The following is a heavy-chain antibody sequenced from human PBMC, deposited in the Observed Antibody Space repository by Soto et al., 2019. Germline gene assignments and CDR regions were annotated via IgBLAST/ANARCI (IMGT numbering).Heavy chain of an antibody. CDR2: INAGNGNT. CDR1: GYTFTMYA. J-gene: IGHJ6*02. Sequence: ASVKVSCKASGYTFTMYAMHCVLQSALQRLEWMGWINAGNGNTKYSQKFQGRVTITRDTSASTAYMELSSLRSEDTAVYYCAREGGFLEWLRRYYYGMDVWGQGTTVTVS. V-gene: IGHV1-3*01. D-gene: IGHD3-3*01. CDR3: AREGGFLEWLRRYYYGMDV.